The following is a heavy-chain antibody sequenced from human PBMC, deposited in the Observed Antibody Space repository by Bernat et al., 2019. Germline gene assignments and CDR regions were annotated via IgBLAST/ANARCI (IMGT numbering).Heavy chain of an antibody. Sequence: QVQLVESGGGVVQPGRSLRLSCAASGFTFSSYGMHWVRQAPGKGLEWVAVISYDGSNKYYAESVKGRFTISGDNSKNTLYLQMNSLRAEDTAVYYCAKDGALNPTLRYFDLWGRGTLVTVSS. D-gene: IGHD2-15*01. V-gene: IGHV3-30*18. CDR1: GFTFSSYG. CDR2: ISYDGSNK. J-gene: IGHJ2*01. CDR3: AKDGALNPTLRYFDL.